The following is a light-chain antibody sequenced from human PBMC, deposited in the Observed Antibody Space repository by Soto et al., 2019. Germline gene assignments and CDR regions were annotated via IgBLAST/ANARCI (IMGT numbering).Light chain of an antibody. CDR3: AAWYGDVGGPA. J-gene: IGLJ3*02. CDR1: NSNIGNKY. Sequence: QSVLTQPPSASGTPGQRVTISCSGSNSNIGNKYVYWYQQLPGTAPKLLMYRNNHRPSGVPDRFSGSKSGTSASLAISGLRCEDEADYHCAAWYGDVGGPAFGGGTKFTVL. V-gene: IGLV1-47*01. CDR2: RNN.